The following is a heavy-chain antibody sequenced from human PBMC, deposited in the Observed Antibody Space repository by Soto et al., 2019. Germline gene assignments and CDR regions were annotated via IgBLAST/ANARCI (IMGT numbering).Heavy chain of an antibody. CDR3: AREGPKVLEWYNWFDP. Sequence: AAVKVSCKASGYTFTSYAMHWVRQAPGQRLEWMGWINAGNGNTKYSQKFQGRVTITRDTSASTAYMELSSLRSEDTAVYYCAREGPKVLEWYNWFDPWGQGTLVTVSS. CDR2: INAGNGNT. V-gene: IGHV1-3*01. D-gene: IGHD3-3*01. CDR1: GYTFTSYA. J-gene: IGHJ5*02.